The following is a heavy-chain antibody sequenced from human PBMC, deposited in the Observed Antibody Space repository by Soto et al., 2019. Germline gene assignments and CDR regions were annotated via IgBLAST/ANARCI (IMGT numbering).Heavy chain of an antibody. CDR2: AYYRSKWYN. J-gene: IGHJ5*02. Sequence: SQTLSLTCAISWDSVSSNSATWNWIRQSPSRGLEWLGRAYYRSKWYNEYAVSVKSRITINPDTSKNQFSLQLNSVTPEDTAVYYCARATRTWFDPWGQGTLVTVPS. V-gene: IGHV6-1*01. D-gene: IGHD4-17*01. CDR3: ARATRTWFDP. CDR1: WDSVSSNSAT.